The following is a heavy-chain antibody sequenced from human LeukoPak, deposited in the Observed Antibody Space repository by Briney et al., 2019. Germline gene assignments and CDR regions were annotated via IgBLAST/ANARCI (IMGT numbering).Heavy chain of an antibody. CDR3: ATGTYYDFWSGYYIY. CDR1: GFTFSSYW. Sequence: GGSLRLSCAASGFTFSSYWMNWVRQTPGEGLEWVANINQDGSEKYYVDSVKGRFTISRDNSKNTLYLQMNSLRAEDTAVYYCATGTYYDFWSGYYIYWGQGTLVTVSS. V-gene: IGHV3-7*01. D-gene: IGHD3-3*01. J-gene: IGHJ4*02. CDR2: INQDGSEK.